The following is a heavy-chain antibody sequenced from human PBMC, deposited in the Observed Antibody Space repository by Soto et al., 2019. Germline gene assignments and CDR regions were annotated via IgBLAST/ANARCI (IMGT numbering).Heavy chain of an antibody. J-gene: IGHJ4*02. CDR2: INHSGST. V-gene: IGHV4-34*01. D-gene: IGHD6-13*01. Sequence: SETLSLTWAVSGGSFSGCYWSWIRQPPGKGLEWIGEINHSGSTNYNPSLKSRVTISVDTSKNQFSLKLSSVTAADTAVYYCATEASGAAAGGEDWGQVTLLTVSS. CDR3: ATEASGAAAGGED. CDR1: GGSFSGCY.